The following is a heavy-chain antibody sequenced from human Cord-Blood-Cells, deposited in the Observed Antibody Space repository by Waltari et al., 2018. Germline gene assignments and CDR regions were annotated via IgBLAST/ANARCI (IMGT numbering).Heavy chain of an antibody. D-gene: IGHD3-10*01. CDR2: INHSGST. Sequence: QVQLQQWGAGLLKPSETLSLTCAVYGGSFSGYYWSWIRQPPGKGLEWSGEINHSGSTNYNPSLMSRVTISVDTSKNQFSLKLSSVTAADTAVYYCARAQRITMVQGVKNYYYYGMDVWGQGTTVTVSS. J-gene: IGHJ6*02. V-gene: IGHV4-34*01. CDR3: ARAQRITMVQGVKNYYYYGMDV. CDR1: GGSFSGYY.